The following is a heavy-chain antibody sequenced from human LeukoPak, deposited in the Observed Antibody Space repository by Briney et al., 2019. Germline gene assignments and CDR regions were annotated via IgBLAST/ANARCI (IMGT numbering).Heavy chain of an antibody. J-gene: IGHJ4*02. CDR3: ATSGSAMYYGSGSYTY. CDR2: FDPEDGET. D-gene: IGHD3-10*01. Sequence: ASVKVSCKVSGYTLTELSMHWVRQAPGKGLEWMGGFDPEDGETIYAQKFQGRVTMTEDTSTDTAYMELSSLRSEDTAVYYCATSGSAMYYGSGSYTYWGQGTLVTVSS. V-gene: IGHV1-24*01. CDR1: GYTLTELS.